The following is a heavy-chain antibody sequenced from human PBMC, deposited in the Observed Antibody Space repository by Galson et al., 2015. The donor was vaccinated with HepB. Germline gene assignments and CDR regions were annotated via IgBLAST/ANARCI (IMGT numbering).Heavy chain of an antibody. CDR3: ARFGDLVISVTTRGDRR. CDR2: ISSSSSYI. Sequence: SLRLSCAASGFTFSSYSMNWVRQAPGKGLEWVSSISSSSSYIYYADSVKGRFTISRDNAKNSLYLQMNSLRAEDTAVYYCARFGDLVISVTTRGDRRWGQGTLVTVSS. J-gene: IGHJ4*02. V-gene: IGHV3-21*01. CDR1: GFTFSSYS. D-gene: IGHD4-17*01.